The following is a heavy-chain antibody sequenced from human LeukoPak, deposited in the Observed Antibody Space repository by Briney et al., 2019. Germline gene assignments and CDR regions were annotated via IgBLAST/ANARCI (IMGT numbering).Heavy chain of an antibody. CDR3: ARDRGGSYSAIDY. J-gene: IGHJ4*02. CDR1: GFTFSSYS. D-gene: IGHD1-26*01. CDR2: ISSSSSTI. Sequence: GGLRLSCAASGFTFSSYSMNWVRQAPGKGLEWVSFISSSSSTIYYADSVKGRFTISRDNAKNSLYLQMNSLGAEDTAVYYCARDRGGSYSAIDYWGQGTLVTVSS. V-gene: IGHV3-48*04.